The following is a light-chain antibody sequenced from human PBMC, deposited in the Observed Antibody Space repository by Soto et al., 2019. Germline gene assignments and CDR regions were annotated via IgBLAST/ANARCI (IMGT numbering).Light chain of an antibody. J-gene: IGKJ5*01. CDR3: MQALQTPT. CDR2: VAS. CDR1: QSLLKTDGFQY. Sequence: IVLTQSPLSLSVTPGEPACISCRSSQSLLKTDGFQYLDWYLQKPGQSPQLLIFVASNRASGVPDRFSGSGSGTDFTLSISRVEAEDVGVYYCMQALQTPTFGQGTRLEIK. V-gene: IGKV2-28*01.